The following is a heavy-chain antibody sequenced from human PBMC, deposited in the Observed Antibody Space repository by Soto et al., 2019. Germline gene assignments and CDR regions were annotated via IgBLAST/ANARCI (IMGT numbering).Heavy chain of an antibody. Sequence: GESLKISCKASGYIFSTNLIAWFRHVSGKGLELLGSIFPADSDIRYNPSFQGQVTISVNKSSDISYLRWSSLKASXTDTNYCARRKYYYDSPDFDYRRQRILVTVSS. J-gene: IGHJ4*02. D-gene: IGHD3-22*01. CDR1: GYIFSTNL. V-gene: IGHV5-51*01. CDR3: ARRKYYYDSPDFDY. CDR2: IFPADSDI.